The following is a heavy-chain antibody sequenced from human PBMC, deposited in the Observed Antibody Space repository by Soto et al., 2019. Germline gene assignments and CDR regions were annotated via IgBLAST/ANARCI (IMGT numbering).Heavy chain of an antibody. J-gene: IGHJ6*02. CDR2: INPNSGGT. V-gene: IGHV1-2*02. D-gene: IGHD6-19*01. CDR3: ARDQSPSSGWPGMDV. Sequence: ASVKVSCKASGYTFTDYYIHWVRQAPGQGLEWMGWINPNSGGTNYAQKFQGRVTMTRDTSISTAYMELNRLRSDDTAVYYCARDQSPSSGWPGMDVWGQGTTVTVYS. CDR1: GYTFTDYY.